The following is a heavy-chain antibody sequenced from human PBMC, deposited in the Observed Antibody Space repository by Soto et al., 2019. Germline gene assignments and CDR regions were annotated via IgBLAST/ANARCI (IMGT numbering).Heavy chain of an antibody. CDR2: IWYDGSNK. Sequence: PGGSLRLSCAASGFTFSSYGMHWVRQAPGKGLEWVAVIWYDGSNKYYADSVKGRFTISRDNSKNTLYLQMNSLRAEDTAVYYCSRVGAGAERSYYFDYWGQGTLVTVSS. CDR1: GFTFSSYG. J-gene: IGHJ4*02. CDR3: SRVGAGAERSYYFDY. V-gene: IGHV3-33*01. D-gene: IGHD1-1*01.